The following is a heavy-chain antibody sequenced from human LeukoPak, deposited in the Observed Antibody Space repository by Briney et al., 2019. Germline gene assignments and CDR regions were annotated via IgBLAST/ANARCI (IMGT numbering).Heavy chain of an antibody. CDR1: GYTFTSYY. CDR3: ARAFTGTSRRYGDYWFDP. D-gene: IGHD4-17*01. Sequence: ASVKVSCKASGYTFTSYYMHWVRQAPGQVLEWMGWINPNSGGTNYAQKFQGRVTMTRDTSISTAYMELTRLRSDDTAVYYCARAFTGTSRRYGDYWFDPWGQGTLVTVSS. V-gene: IGHV1-2*02. J-gene: IGHJ5*02. CDR2: INPNSGGT.